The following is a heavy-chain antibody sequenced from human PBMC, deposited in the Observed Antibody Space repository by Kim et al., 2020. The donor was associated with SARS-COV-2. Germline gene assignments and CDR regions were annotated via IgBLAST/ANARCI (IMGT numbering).Heavy chain of an antibody. CDR2: IIPILGIA. V-gene: IGHV1-69*04. CDR3: ARRSQGHGGDGEYHLGY. CDR1: GGTFSSYA. Sequence: SVKVSCKASGGTFSSYAISWVRQAPGQGLEWMGRIIPILGIANYAQKFQGRVTITADKSTSTAYMELSSLRSEDTAVYYCARRSQGHGGDGEYHLGYWGQGTLVTVSS. D-gene: IGHD2-21*02. J-gene: IGHJ4*02.